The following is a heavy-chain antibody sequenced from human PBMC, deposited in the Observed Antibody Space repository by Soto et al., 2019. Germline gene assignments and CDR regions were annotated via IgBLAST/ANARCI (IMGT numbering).Heavy chain of an antibody. V-gene: IGHV3-23*01. D-gene: IGHD3-22*01. CDR1: GFTFSSYA. CDR2: ISGSGGTT. Sequence: TGGSLRLSCAASGFTFSSYAMSWVRQAPGKGLECVSTISGSGGTTYYADSVKGRFTISRDDSKNTLYLQMNSLRAEDTAVYYCAKDFKDSSGYYFLTYYYGMDVWGQGTTVTVSS. J-gene: IGHJ6*02. CDR3: AKDFKDSSGYYFLTYYYGMDV.